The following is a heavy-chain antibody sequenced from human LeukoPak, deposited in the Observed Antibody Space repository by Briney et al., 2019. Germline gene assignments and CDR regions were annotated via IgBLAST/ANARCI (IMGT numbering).Heavy chain of an antibody. CDR2: ISAYNGNT. CDR3: ARDRGYGGNSYYFDY. V-gene: IGHV1-18*01. D-gene: IGHD4-23*01. CDR1: GYTFTSYG. Sequence: GASVKVSCKASGYTFTSYGISWVRQAPGQGLEWMGWISAYNGNTNYAQKLQGRVTMTTDTSTSTAYMELRCLRSDDTAVYYCARDRGYGGNSYYFDYWGQGTLVTVSS. J-gene: IGHJ4*02.